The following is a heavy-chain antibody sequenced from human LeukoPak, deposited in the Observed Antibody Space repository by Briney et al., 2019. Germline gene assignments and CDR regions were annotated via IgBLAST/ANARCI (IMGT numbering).Heavy chain of an antibody. CDR1: GYTLTELS. CDR3: ARRIGSSRSLDF. D-gene: IGHD1-26*01. J-gene: IGHJ4*02. Sequence: ASVKVSCKVSGYTLTELSMHWVRQAPGKGLEWMGGFDPEDGETIYAQKFQGRVTMTEDTSTDTAYMELSSLRSEDTAMYFCARRIGSSRSLDFWGQGTLVTVSS. V-gene: IGHV1-24*01. CDR2: FDPEDGET.